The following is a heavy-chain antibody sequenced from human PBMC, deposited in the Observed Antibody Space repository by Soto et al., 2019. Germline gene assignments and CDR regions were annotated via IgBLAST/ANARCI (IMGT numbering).Heavy chain of an antibody. V-gene: IGHV1-2*04. J-gene: IGHJ5*02. CDR3: ARVAAHSWFDP. D-gene: IGHD6-19*01. CDR2: INPNSGGT. Sequence: ASVKVSCKASGYTFTGYYMHWVRQAPGQGLERMGWINPNSGGTNYAQKFQGWVTMTRDTSISTAYMELSRLRSDDTAVYYCARVAAHSWFDPWGQGTLVTVSS. CDR1: GYTFTGYY.